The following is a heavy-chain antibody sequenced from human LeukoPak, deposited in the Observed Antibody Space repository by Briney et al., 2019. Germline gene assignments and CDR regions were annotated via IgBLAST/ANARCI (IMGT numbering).Heavy chain of an antibody. Sequence: SXXLSLTCAVYGGSFSGYYWSWIRQPPGKGLEWIGEINHSGSTNYSPSLKSRVTISVDTSKNQFSLKLSSVTAADTAVYYCARGYYDFWSGLSGIWFDPWGQGTLVTVSS. CDR1: GGSFSGYY. J-gene: IGHJ5*02. CDR2: INHSGST. V-gene: IGHV4-34*01. CDR3: ARGYYDFWSGLSGIWFDP. D-gene: IGHD3-3*01.